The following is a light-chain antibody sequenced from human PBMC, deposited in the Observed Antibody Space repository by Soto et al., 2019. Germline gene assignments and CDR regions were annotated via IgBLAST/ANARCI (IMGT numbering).Light chain of an antibody. CDR1: SSDVGGYNY. CDR2: DVS. J-gene: IGLJ2*01. Sequence: QSALTQPASVSGSPGQSITISCTGTSSDVGGYNYVSWYQQHPGKAPKLMIYDVSNRPSGVSNRFSGSKSGNTASLTISGLQAEDEADDYGSSYTSSSTPHVVFGGGTKVTVL. V-gene: IGLV2-14*01. CDR3: SSYTSSSTPHVV.